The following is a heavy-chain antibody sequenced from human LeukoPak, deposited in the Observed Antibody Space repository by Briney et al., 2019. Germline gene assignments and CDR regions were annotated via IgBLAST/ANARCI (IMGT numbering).Heavy chain of an antibody. V-gene: IGHV1-2*02. CDR3: ARDFSDYGDLNWFDP. Sequence: ASVTVSCKASGYTFIGYYMHWVRQAPGQALEWMGWINPNSGGTNYAQKFQGRVTMTRDTSISTAYMELSRLRSDDTAVYYCARDFSDYGDLNWFDPWGQGTLVTVSS. CDR1: GYTFIGYY. CDR2: INPNSGGT. J-gene: IGHJ5*02. D-gene: IGHD4-17*01.